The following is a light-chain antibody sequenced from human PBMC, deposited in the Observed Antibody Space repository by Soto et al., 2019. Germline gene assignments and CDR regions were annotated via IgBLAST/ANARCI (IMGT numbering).Light chain of an antibody. Sequence: QSFLTQPASVSGSPGQSITIACTGTSSDVGGYNYVSWYQQHPGKAPKLMIYEVSNRPSGVSNRFSGSKSGNTASLTISGLQAEDEADYYCSSYTSSSFLPFGTGTKVTVL. CDR2: EVS. CDR1: SSDVGGYNY. CDR3: SSYTSSSFLP. V-gene: IGLV2-14*01. J-gene: IGLJ1*01.